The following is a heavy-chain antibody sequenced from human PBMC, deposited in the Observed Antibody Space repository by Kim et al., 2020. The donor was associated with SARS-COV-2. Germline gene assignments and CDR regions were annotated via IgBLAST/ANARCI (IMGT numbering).Heavy chain of an antibody. V-gene: IGHV4-31*03. CDR2: IYYSGST. J-gene: IGHJ4*02. D-gene: IGHD6-13*01. Sequence: SETLSLTCTVSGGSISSGGYYWSWIRQHPGKGLEWIGYIYYSGSTYYNPSLKSRVTISVDTSKNQFSLKLSSVTAADTAVYYCASSSWGEYYFDYRGQGTLVTVSS. CDR3: ASSSWGEYYFDY. CDR1: GGSISSGGYY.